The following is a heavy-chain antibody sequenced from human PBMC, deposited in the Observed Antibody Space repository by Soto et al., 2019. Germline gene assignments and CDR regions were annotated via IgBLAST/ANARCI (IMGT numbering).Heavy chain of an antibody. CDR2: ISAYNGNT. J-gene: IGHJ4*02. CDR3: ARDLPRITIFGVVAYYFDY. V-gene: IGHV1-18*04. Sequence: QVQLVQSGAEVKKPGASVKVSCKASGYTFTSYGISWVRQAPGQGLEWMGWISAYNGNTNYAQKLQGRVTMTTDTSTSTAYMELRSLRSDDTAVYYCARDLPRITIFGVVAYYFDYWGQGTLVTVSS. CDR1: GYTFTSYG. D-gene: IGHD3-3*01.